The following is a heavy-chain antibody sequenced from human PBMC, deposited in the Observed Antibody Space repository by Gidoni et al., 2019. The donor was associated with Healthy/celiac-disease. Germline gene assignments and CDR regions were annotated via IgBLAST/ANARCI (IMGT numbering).Heavy chain of an antibody. J-gene: IGHJ4*02. Sequence: EVQLLASGGGLVQPGGSLRLSCAASRFTFSSCASSWVRPAPGKGLEWVSAIRGSGGSTYYDNSVKGRFTITRDNSKNTLYLEMNSLRAEDTAVYYCAKDLGGDYPTNFDYGGQGTLVTVSS. CDR3: AKDLGGDYPTNFDY. D-gene: IGHD3-16*01. CDR1: RFTFSSCA. V-gene: IGHV3-23*02. CDR2: IRGSGGST.